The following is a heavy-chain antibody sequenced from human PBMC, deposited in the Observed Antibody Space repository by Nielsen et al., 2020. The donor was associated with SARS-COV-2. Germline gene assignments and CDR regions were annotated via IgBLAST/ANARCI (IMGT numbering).Heavy chain of an antibody. D-gene: IGHD6-13*01. CDR2: ISSSGSTI. CDR3: AKDPSDGYSSSWYFDY. Sequence: GESLKISCAASRFIFSEYYMGWIRQAPGKGLEWVSYISSSGSTIYYADSVRGRFTISRDNAKSSLYLQMNSLRAEDTALYYCAKDPSDGYSSSWYFDYWGQGTLLTVSS. CDR1: RFIFSEYY. J-gene: IGHJ4*02. V-gene: IGHV3-11*01.